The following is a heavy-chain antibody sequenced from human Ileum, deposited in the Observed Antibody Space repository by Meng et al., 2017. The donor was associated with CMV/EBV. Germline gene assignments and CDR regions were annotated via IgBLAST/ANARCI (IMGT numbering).Heavy chain of an antibody. Sequence: CKATGYTFTGHHMHWVRQAPGQGLEWMGWISPDSGTNYAQKFQGRVTMTRDTSISTAYMELSSLTSDDTALYYCARGIGAPNWFDPWGQGTLVTVSS. CDR3: ARGIGAPNWFDP. CDR1: GYTFTGHH. D-gene: IGHD3-10*01. V-gene: IGHV1-2*02. J-gene: IGHJ5*02. CDR2: ISPDSGT.